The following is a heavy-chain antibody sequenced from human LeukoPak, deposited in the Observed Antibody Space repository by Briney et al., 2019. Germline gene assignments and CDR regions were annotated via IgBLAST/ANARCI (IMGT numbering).Heavy chain of an antibody. Sequence: GGSLRLSCAGAGFTFRNSAFHWVRQAPGKGLEWVAVISDDGSKRFYADSVKGRFTISRDNSKDTLYLRMKTLRPEDTAGYYCARESGFMMVGEINADNWFDPWGQGTPVTVSS. D-gene: IGHD3-22*01. CDR3: ARESGFMMVGEINADNWFDP. CDR2: ISDDGSKR. V-gene: IGHV3-30*04. J-gene: IGHJ5*02. CDR1: GFTFRNSA.